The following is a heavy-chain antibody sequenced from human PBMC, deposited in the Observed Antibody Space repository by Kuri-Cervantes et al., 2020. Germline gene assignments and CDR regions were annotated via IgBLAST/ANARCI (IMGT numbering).Heavy chain of an antibody. D-gene: IGHD3-22*01. Sequence: GESLKISCAASGFNFNEYGMHWGRQAPGKGLEWVAAISADGSDKYYADSVKGRFTISRDNSKNTLYLQMNSLRAEDTAVYYCARDLAYDSSGYYGNWFDPWGQGTLVTVSS. CDR3: ARDLAYDSSGYYGNWFDP. V-gene: IGHV3-30-3*01. CDR1: GFNFNEYG. CDR2: ISADGSDK. J-gene: IGHJ5*02.